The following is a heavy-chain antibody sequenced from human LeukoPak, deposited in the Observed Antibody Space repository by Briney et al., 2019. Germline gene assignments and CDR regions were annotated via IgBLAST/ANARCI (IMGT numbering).Heavy chain of an antibody. J-gene: IGHJ1*01. Sequence: GGSLRLSCAASGFTLSSYKMNWVRQAPGKGLEWVSYIRSDSSTIYYADSVKGRFTISRDNANNSLYLQMNSLRAEDTAVYYCAKNRGDYDPEYFQHWGQGTLVTVSS. D-gene: IGHD4-17*01. CDR3: AKNRGDYDPEYFQH. CDR1: GFTLSSYK. V-gene: IGHV3-48*04. CDR2: IRSDSSTI.